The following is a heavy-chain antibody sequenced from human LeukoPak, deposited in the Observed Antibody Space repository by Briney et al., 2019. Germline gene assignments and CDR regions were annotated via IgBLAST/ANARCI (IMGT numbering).Heavy chain of an antibody. V-gene: IGHV1-24*01. CDR3: ASTTGVAAATPDY. CDR2: FDPEDGET. CDR1: GYTLTELS. Sequence: ASVKVSCKVSGYTLTELSMHWVRQAPGKGPEWMGGFDPEDGETIYAQKFQGRVTMTEDTSTDTAYMELSSLRSEDTAVYYCASTTGVAAATPDYWGQGTLVTVSS. D-gene: IGHD6-13*01. J-gene: IGHJ4*02.